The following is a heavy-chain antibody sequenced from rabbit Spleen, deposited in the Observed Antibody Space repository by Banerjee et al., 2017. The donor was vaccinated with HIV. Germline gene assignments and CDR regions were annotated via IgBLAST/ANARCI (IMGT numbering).Heavy chain of an antibody. J-gene: IGHJ4*01. Sequence: QLEESAGGLVQPGGSLKLSCKASGFTLSSFYMNWVRQAPGKGLEWIGYIDPVFGITYYANWVNGRFSISRENSQNTVFLQMTSLTAADTATYFCARDGVGGSYFALWGPVTLVTVS. D-gene: IGHD8-1*01. CDR1: GFTLSSFY. V-gene: IGHV1S7*01. CDR3: ARDGVGGSYFAL. CDR2: IDPVFGIT.